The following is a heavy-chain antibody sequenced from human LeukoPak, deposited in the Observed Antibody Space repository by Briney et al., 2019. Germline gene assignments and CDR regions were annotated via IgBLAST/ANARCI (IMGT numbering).Heavy chain of an antibody. CDR2: SRNKAQSYTT. J-gene: IGHJ4*02. Sequence: PGGSLRLSCTASGFSFSDHYMDWVRQAPGKGLEWVGRSRNKAQSYTTEFAASVKGRFTISRDDSKNALFLQMNSLKTEDTAVYYCARAAASLFNYYFDYWGQGTLVTVSS. D-gene: IGHD6-6*01. CDR3: ARAAASLFNYYFDY. CDR1: GFSFSDHY. V-gene: IGHV3-72*01.